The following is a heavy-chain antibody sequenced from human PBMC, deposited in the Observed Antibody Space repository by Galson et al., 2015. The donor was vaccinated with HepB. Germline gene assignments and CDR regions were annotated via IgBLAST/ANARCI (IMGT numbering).Heavy chain of an antibody. D-gene: IGHD4-17*01. CDR3: ARSAHGDYYLSTFGMDV. Sequence: SLRLSCAASGFTFSSYAMDWVRQAPGKGLEWVAVISYDGSNEYYADSVKGRFTISRDNSKNTVYLQMNSLRAEDTAVYYCARSAHGDYYLSTFGMDVWGQGTTVTVSS. CDR2: ISYDGSNE. J-gene: IGHJ6*02. V-gene: IGHV3-30*04. CDR1: GFTFSSYA.